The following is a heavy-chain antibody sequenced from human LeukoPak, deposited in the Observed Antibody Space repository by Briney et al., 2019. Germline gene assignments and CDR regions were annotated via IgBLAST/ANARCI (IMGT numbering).Heavy chain of an antibody. V-gene: IGHV1-18*01. CDR2: ISAYNGNT. J-gene: IGHJ3*02. CDR1: GYTFTSYG. Sequence: GASVKVSCKASGYTFTSYGISWVRQAPGQGLEWMGWISAYNGNTNYAQKLQGRVTMTTDTSTSTAYMELRSLRSDDTAVYYCARDGVQNYYDSSGPDDAFDIWGQGTMVTVSS. D-gene: IGHD3-22*01. CDR3: ARDGVQNYYDSSGPDDAFDI.